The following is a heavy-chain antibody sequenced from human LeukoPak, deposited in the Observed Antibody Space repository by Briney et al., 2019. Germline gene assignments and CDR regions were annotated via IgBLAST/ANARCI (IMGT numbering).Heavy chain of an antibody. V-gene: IGHV6-1*01. CDR2: TYYRSKLYN. Sequence: SQTLSLTCAVSGDSVSTNSAAWNWLRQSPSRGLEWLGRTYYRSKLYNDYAVSVKSQITINPDTSKNQFSLQLNSVTPEDTAVYYCARGANYYDSSGYYDYWGQGTLVIVSS. J-gene: IGHJ4*02. CDR3: ARGANYYDSSGYYDY. CDR1: GDSVSTNSAA. D-gene: IGHD3-22*01.